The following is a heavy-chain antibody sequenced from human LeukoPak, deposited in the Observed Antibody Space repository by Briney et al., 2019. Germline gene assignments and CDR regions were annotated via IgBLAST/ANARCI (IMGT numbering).Heavy chain of an antibody. CDR3: ARKRSRHFFDY. D-gene: IGHD2-2*01. CDR1: GFTFSDYY. V-gene: IGHV3-11*04. J-gene: IGHJ4*02. CDR2: IADSASTM. Sequence: GGSLRLSCAASGFTFSDYYMSWIRQAPGKGLEWVSYIADSASTMYYADSVKGRFTISRDNAKRSLYLQMHGLRADDTAVCYCARKRSRHFFDYWGQGALVTVSS.